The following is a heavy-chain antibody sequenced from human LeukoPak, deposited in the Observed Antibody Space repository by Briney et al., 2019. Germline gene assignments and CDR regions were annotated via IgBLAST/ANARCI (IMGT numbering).Heavy chain of an antibody. Sequence: PAGSLRLSCAASGFTVSSNYMSWVRQAPGKGLEWVAFIRYDGSNKYYADSVKGRFTISRANSKHTLYLQMNSLRAEATAVYYCAKSGYSYVPVTYYCYTDVWGKGTTVTVSS. CDR2: IRYDGSNK. J-gene: IGHJ6*03. CDR1: GFTVSSNY. D-gene: IGHD5-18*01. V-gene: IGHV3-30*02. CDR3: AKSGYSYVPVTYYCYTDV.